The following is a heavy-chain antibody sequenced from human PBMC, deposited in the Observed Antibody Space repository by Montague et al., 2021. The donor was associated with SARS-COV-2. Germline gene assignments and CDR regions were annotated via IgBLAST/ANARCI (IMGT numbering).Heavy chain of an antibody. V-gene: IGHV6-1*01. CDR2: TFYRSQWHT. CDR3: ARDGDYGGTWYSFLQN. Sequence: CAISGDSVSSDTAAWHWIRQSPSRGLEWLGRTFYRSQWHTDSAASVRSRISFSGDISKNQFSLHLNSVTPEDTAIYYCARDGDYGGTWYSFLQNWGQGTLVIV. J-gene: IGHJ1*01. D-gene: IGHD4-17*01. CDR1: GDSVSSDTAA.